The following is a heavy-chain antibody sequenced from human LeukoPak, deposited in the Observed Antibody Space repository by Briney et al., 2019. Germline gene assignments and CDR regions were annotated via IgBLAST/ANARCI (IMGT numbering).Heavy chain of an antibody. CDR2: VNSGSGGST. CDR1: GFSFSSHA. CDR3: ATYRQSGGVDY. V-gene: IGHV3-23*01. D-gene: IGHD2-15*01. Sequence: PGGSLRLSCAASGFSFSSHAMSWVRQAPGKGLDWVSTVNSGSGGSTWNADSVKGRFTISRDNPKNTLYLQMNSVGADDTAIYYCATYRQSGGVDYWGQGTLVTVSS. J-gene: IGHJ4*02.